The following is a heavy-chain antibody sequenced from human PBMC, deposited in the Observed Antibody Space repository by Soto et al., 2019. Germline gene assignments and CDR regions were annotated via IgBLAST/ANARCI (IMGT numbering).Heavy chain of an antibody. CDR3: ARRWGRTFDYWGQGTLVTVSSGKSDTAVYYCTSLAPVAGTSSHHYYYGMDV. J-gene: IGHJ6*02. D-gene: IGHD6-13*01. Sequence: SETLSLTCTVSGGSISSYYWSWIRQPPGKGLEWIGYIYYSGSTNYNPSLKSRVTISVDTSKNQFSLKLSSVTAADTAVYYCARRWGRTFDYWGQGTLVTVSSGKSDTAVYYCTSLAPVAGTSSHHYYYGMDVWGQGTTVTVS. V-gene: IGHV4-59*08. CDR1: GGSISSYY. CDR2: IYYSGST.